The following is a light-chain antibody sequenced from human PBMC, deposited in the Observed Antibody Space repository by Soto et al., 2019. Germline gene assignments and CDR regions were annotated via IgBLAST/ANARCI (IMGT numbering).Light chain of an antibody. CDR3: QQYGSSFT. J-gene: IGKJ3*01. V-gene: IGKV3-20*01. Sequence: EIVLTQSPGTLSLSPGERATLSCRASHSISDTLAWYQQKPGQAPRLLIYGASSRATGIPDRFSGSGSGTDFTLTISRLEPEDFAVYYCQQYGSSFTFGPGTKVDIK. CDR2: GAS. CDR1: HSISDT.